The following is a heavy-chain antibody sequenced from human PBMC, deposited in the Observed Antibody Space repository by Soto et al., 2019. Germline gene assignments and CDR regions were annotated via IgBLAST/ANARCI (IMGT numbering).Heavy chain of an antibody. CDR2: ITPVLDMA. CDR1: GGTFSSNT. J-gene: IGHJ6*02. D-gene: IGHD3-16*01. Sequence: QVQLVQSGAEVKKPGSSVRVSCKASGGTFSSNTLSWVRQAPGQGLEWMGRITPVLDMADYEQKFQDRLTXPXXXSXXTVYMELGSLRSEDTAIYYCARAISSGGRFSGMDVWGQGTTVTVSS. V-gene: IGHV1-69*02. CDR3: ARAISSGGRFSGMDV.